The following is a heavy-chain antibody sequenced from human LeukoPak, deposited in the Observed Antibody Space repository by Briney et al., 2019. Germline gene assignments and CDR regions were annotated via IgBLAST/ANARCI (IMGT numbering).Heavy chain of an antibody. CDR1: GYTFTGYY. D-gene: IGHD3-3*01. J-gene: IGHJ4*02. Sequence: PWASVKVSCKASGYTFTGYYMHWVRQAPGQGLEWMGWINPNSGGTNYAQKFQGRVTMTRDTSISTAYMELSRLRSDDTAVYYCARAAIYDFSTFDYWGQGTLVTVSS. CDR2: INPNSGGT. CDR3: ARAAIYDFSTFDY. V-gene: IGHV1-2*02.